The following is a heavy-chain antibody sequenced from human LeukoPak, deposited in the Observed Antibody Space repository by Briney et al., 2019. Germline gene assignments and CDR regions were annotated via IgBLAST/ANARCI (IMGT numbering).Heavy chain of an antibody. V-gene: IGHV4-59*01. CDR3: ARGGPPGYYYDYYMDV. CDR2: IYYSGST. CDR1: GGSISSYY. J-gene: IGHJ6*03. Sequence: SETLSLTCTVSGGSISSYYWSWIRQPPGKGLEWIGYIYYSGSTNYNPSLKSRVTISVDSSKNQFSLKMSSVTAADTAVYFCARGGPPGYYYDYYMDVWGKGTTVTISS.